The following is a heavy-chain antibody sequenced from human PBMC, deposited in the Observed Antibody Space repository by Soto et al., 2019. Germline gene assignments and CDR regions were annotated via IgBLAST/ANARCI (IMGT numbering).Heavy chain of an antibody. J-gene: IGHJ4*02. CDR1: GGSISSSSYY. V-gene: IGHV4-39*02. D-gene: IGHD3-9*01. CDR3: ARALVRYSTLQTYYFDS. CDR2: IYYSGST. Sequence: SETLSLTCTVSGGSISSSSYYWGWIRQPPGKGLEWIGSIYYSGSTYYNPSLKSRVTISRDNAKDSLYLQLDTVTGEDTAIYYCARALVRYSTLQTYYFDSWGQGTRVTVSS.